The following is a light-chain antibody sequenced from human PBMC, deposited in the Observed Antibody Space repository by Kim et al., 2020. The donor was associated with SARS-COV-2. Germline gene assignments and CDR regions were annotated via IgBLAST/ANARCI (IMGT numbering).Light chain of an antibody. J-gene: IGKJ3*01. CDR2: VAC. CDR1: QGICHY. V-gene: IGKV1-17*03. CDR3: LTNNDFPRT. Sequence: AALRDRGTLTCGASQGICHYLGWFQQKPGKVPTRLISVACSLTNGVPSRFSGSGFGTEFTLTLSSLQPEDFATYYGLTNNDFPRTFGPGTKVDIK.